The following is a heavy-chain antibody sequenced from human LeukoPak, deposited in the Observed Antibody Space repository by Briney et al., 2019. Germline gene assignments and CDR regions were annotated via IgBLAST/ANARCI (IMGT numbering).Heavy chain of an antibody. CDR1: GFTFSSYA. V-gene: IGHV3-64D*06. CDR2: ISSNGGST. D-gene: IGHD3-9*01. CDR3: VKEELGNYDILTGTRRLYDY. Sequence: GGSLRLSCSASGFTFSSYAMHWVRQAPGKGLEYVSAISSNGGSTYYADSVKGRFTISRDNSKNTLYLQMSSLRAEDTAVYYCVKEELGNYDILTGTRRLYDYWGQGTLVTVSS. J-gene: IGHJ4*02.